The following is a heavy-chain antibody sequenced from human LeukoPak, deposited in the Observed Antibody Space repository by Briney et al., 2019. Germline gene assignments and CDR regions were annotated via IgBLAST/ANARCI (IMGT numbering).Heavy chain of an antibody. J-gene: IGHJ3*02. V-gene: IGHV3-30*18. CDR1: GFTFSSYG. D-gene: IGHD4-17*01. Sequence: GGSLRLSCAATGFTFSSYGMHWVRQAPGKGLGWVAVISYDGSNKYYADSVKGRFTTSRDNSKNTLYLQMNSLRAEDTAVYYCAKGRERGADYGDFTGAFDIWGQGTMVTVSS. CDR2: ISYDGSNK. CDR3: AKGRERGADYGDFTGAFDI.